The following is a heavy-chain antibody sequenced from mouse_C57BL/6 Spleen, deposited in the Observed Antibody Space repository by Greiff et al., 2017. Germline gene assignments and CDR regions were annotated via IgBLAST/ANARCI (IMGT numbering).Heavy chain of an antibody. V-gene: IGHV1-76*01. D-gene: IGHD1-1*01. CDR1: GYTFTDYY. J-gene: IGHJ2*01. CDR2: IYPGSGNT. CDR3: ARWGSPYGSSYDYFGY. Sequence: QVQLKQSGAELVRPGASVKLSCKASGYTFTDYYINWVKQRPGQGLEWIARIYPGSGNTYYNEKFKGKATLTAEKASSTAYMQLSSLTSEDSAVYFCARWGSPYGSSYDYFGYWGQGTTLPLSS.